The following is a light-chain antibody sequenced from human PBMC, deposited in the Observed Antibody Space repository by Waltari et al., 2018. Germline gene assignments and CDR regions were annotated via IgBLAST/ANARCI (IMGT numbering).Light chain of an antibody. V-gene: IGLV2-14*01. CDR3: ISYSRATPGNVV. J-gene: IGLJ2*01. Sequence: SALTQPASVSGSLGPSITFSCTGTRSDVGGYHYVAWYQQYPGKAPKLMIHDVSNRPSGVSLRFSGSKSGNTASLTISGLQADDEADYYCISYSRATPGNVVIGGGTKLTVL. CDR2: DVS. CDR1: RSDVGGYHY.